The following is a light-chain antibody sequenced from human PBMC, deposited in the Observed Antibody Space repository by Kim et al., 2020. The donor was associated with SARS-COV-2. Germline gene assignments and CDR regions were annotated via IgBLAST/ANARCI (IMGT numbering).Light chain of an antibody. J-gene: IGKJ2*01. CDR2: DVS. V-gene: IGKV3-11*01. CDR3: QQRDPWPPAYT. CDR1: QSVSTY. Sequence: PGDRATLSCKDSQSVSTYLAWYQQKPGQDPRLLIYDVSNMAPGMPARFSGSGSGTEFTLTISRLEPEDVAIYYCQQRDPWPPAYTFGQGIKLEI.